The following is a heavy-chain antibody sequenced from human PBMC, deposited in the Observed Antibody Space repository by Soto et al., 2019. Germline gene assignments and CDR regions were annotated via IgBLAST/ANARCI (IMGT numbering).Heavy chain of an antibody. V-gene: IGHV4-39*01. D-gene: IGHD2-8*02. CDR1: GGSISSGSYY. J-gene: IGHJ6*02. CDR2: IYYSGTT. Sequence: PSETLSLTCTVSGGSISSGSYYWGWFRQPPGKGLEWIGSIYYSGTTYCNPSLKSRVTISVDTSKNQFSLKLTSVTAADTAVYSCARHAGYCTGARSYGPYVMGVGVQRTT. CDR3: ARHAGYCTGARSYGPYVMGV.